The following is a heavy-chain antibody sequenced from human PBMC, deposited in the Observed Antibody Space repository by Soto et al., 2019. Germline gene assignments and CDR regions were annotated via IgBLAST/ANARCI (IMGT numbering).Heavy chain of an antibody. CDR2: ISYDGSNK. Sequence: QVQLVESGGGVVQPGRSLRLSCAASGFTLSSFGMHWVRQAPGKGLEWVAVISYDGSNKYYADSVKGRFTISRDNSKNTLYLQMNSLRVEDTAVYYCAKEWELWLGDYYYGMDVWGQGTTVTVSS. D-gene: IGHD5-18*01. CDR3: AKEWELWLGDYYYGMDV. CDR1: GFTLSSFG. V-gene: IGHV3-30*18. J-gene: IGHJ6*02.